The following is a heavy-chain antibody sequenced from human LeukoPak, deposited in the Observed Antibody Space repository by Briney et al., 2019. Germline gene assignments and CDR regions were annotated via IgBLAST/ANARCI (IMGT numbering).Heavy chain of an antibody. Sequence: SETLSLTCAVYGGSFSGYYWSWIRQPPGKGLEWIGEINHSGSTNYNPSLKSRVTISVDTSKNQFSLKLSSVTAADTAVYYCARGSGYDRLDYWGQGTLVTVSS. D-gene: IGHD5-12*01. CDR1: GGSFSGYY. V-gene: IGHV4-34*01. CDR2: INHSGST. J-gene: IGHJ4*02. CDR3: ARGSGYDRLDY.